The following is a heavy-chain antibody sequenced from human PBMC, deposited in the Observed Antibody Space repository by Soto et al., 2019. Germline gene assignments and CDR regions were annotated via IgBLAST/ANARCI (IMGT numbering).Heavy chain of an antibody. V-gene: IGHV4-34*01. J-gene: IGHJ6*02. CDR3: AREGGNWNYDPARGGMDV. D-gene: IGHD1-7*01. CDR2: INHSGST. CDR1: GGSFSGYY. Sequence: PSETLSLTCAVYGGSFSGYYWSWIRQPPGKGLEWIGEINHSGSTNYNPSLKSRVTISVDTSKNQFSLKLSSVTAADTAVYYCAREGGNWNYDPARGGMDVWGQGTTVTVSS.